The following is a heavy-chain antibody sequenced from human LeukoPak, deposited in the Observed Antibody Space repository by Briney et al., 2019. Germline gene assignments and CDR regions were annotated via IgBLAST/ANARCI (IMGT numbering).Heavy chain of an antibody. Sequence: SQTLSLTCTVSGGSISSGGYYWSWIRQPPGKGLEWIGYIYHSGSTYYNPSLKSRVTISVDRSKNQFSLKLSSVTAADTAVYYCARTYSYGFIYFDYWGQGTLVTVSS. CDR3: ARTYSYGFIYFDY. V-gene: IGHV4-30-2*01. D-gene: IGHD5-18*01. J-gene: IGHJ4*02. CDR1: GGSISSGGYY. CDR2: IYHSGST.